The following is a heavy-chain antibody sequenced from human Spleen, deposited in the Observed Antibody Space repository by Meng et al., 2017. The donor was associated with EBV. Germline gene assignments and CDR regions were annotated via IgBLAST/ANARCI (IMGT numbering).Heavy chain of an antibody. J-gene: IGHJ4*02. CDR3: ARVGEYGDYQYFYFDY. Sequence: QPEELGPGVVRSSAHPALICHAACGSVSSVFYCWSWIRQTPAKGLEWIGYVYYSGSTKYSPSLKSRVTISLDTAKNQFSLKLYSVTAADTAVYYCARVGEYGDYQYFYFDYWGQGTLVTVSS. CDR2: VYYSGST. D-gene: IGHD4-17*01. CDR1: CGSVSSVFYC. V-gene: IGHV4-61*01.